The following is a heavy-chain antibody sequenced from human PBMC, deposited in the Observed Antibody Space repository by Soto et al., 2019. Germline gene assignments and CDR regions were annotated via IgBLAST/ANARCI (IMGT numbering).Heavy chain of an antibody. CDR2: INHSGST. CDR3: ASDYCSSTRCSHAYYYYGMDV. J-gene: IGHJ6*01. D-gene: IGHD2-2*01. V-gene: IGHV4-34*01. Sequence: PSETLSLTYAVDGGSCIDYYCSWIRKPPGKGREWIGEINHSGSTNYNPSLKSRVTISVDTSKNQFSLKLSSVTAADTAVYYCASDYCSSTRCSHAYYYYGMDVWGQGTTVTVSS. CDR1: GGSCIDYY.